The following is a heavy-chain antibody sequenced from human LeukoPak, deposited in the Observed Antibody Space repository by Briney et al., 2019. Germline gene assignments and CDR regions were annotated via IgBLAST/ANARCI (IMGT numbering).Heavy chain of an antibody. Sequence: GESLKISCKASGYSFANYWIGWVRQVPGKGLEWVAMINPGDTNIAYSPSFQAQVTISADRSISTAYLQWSSLKASDTAIYYCARPRRAERDEDFWGQGTLVTVSS. J-gene: IGHJ4*02. CDR3: ARPRRAERDEDF. CDR1: GYSFANYW. V-gene: IGHV5-51*01. D-gene: IGHD1-1*01. CDR2: INPGDTNI.